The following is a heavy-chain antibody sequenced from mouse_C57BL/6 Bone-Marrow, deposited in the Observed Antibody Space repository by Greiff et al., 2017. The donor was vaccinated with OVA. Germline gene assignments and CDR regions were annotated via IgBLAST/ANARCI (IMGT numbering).Heavy chain of an antibody. V-gene: IGHV1-75*01. Sequence: VHLVESGPELVKPGASVKISCKASGYTFTDYYINWVQQRPGQGLEWIGWIFPGSGSTYYNEKFKGKATLTVDKSSSTAYMLLSSLTSEDSAVYFCARGVYYYGSSYPFDYWGQGTTLTVSS. CDR2: IFPGSGST. CDR1: GYTFTDYY. J-gene: IGHJ2*01. D-gene: IGHD1-1*01. CDR3: ARGVYYYGSSYPFDY.